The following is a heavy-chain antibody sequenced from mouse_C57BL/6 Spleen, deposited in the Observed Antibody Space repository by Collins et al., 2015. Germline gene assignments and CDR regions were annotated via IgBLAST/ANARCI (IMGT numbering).Heavy chain of an antibody. CDR3: ARMEITTVVAPYFDY. CDR2: ISYSGST. V-gene: IGHV3-2*02. Sequence: DVQLQESGPGLVKPSQSLSLTCTVTGYSITSDYAWNWIRQFPGNKLEWMGYISYSGSTSYNPSLKSRISITRDTSKNQFFLQLNSVTTEDTATYYCARMEITTVVAPYFDYWGQGTTLTVSS. CDR1: GYSITSDYA. J-gene: IGHJ2*01. D-gene: IGHD1-1*01.